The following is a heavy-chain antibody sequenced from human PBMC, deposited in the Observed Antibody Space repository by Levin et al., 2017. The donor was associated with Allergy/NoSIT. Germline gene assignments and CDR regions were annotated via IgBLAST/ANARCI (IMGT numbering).Heavy chain of an antibody. CDR2: IYPDDSDS. CDR1: GYSFTGYW. J-gene: IGHJ6*02. CDR3: VRTRARGSGNNYYFYGMDV. D-gene: IGHD3-10*01. Sequence: GESLKISCKASGYSFTGYWISWVRQMPGKGLEWMGIIYPDDSDSRYSPSFQGQVTISADKSISTVYLQWSSLKASDTAMYYCVRTRARGSGNNYYFYGMDVWGQGTTVTVSS. V-gene: IGHV5-51*01.